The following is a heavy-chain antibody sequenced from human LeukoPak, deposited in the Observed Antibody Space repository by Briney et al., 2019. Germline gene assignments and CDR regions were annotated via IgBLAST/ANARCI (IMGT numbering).Heavy chain of an antibody. CDR3: ARVRRGSYSIFDY. CDR2: IIPIFGTA. D-gene: IGHD1-26*01. V-gene: IGHV1-69*06. Sequence: GASVKVSCKASGGTFSSYAISWVRQAPGQGLEWMGGIIPIFGTANYAQKFQGRVTITADKSTSTAYMELSSLRSEDTAVYYCARVRRGSYSIFDYWGQGTLVTVSS. CDR1: GGTFSSYA. J-gene: IGHJ4*02.